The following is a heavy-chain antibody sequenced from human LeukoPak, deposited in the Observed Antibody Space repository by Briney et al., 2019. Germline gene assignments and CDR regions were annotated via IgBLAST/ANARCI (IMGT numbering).Heavy chain of an antibody. J-gene: IGHJ4*02. D-gene: IGHD3-9*01. CDR3: AIVVTDILTGYWYYFDY. CDR1: GGTFSSYA. CDR2: IIPIFGTA. V-gene: IGHV1-69*13. Sequence: SVKVSFKASGGTFSSYAISWVRQAPGQGLEWMGGIIPIFGTANYAQKLQGRVTITADESTSTAYMELSSLRSEDTAVYYCAIVVTDILTGYWYYFDYWGQGTLVTVSS.